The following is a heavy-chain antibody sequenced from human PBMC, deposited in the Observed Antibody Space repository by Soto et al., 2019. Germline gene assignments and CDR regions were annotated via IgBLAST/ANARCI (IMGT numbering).Heavy chain of an antibody. Sequence: TGGSLRLSYAASGFTLSDYYMSWIRQAPGKGLEWVSAISGSGGSTYYADSVKGRFTISRDNSKNTLYLQMNSLRAEDTAVYYCAKDLDFWSGYYPYDYWGQGTLVTVSS. CDR1: GFTLSDYY. D-gene: IGHD3-3*01. V-gene: IGHV3-23*01. CDR2: ISGSGGST. J-gene: IGHJ4*02. CDR3: AKDLDFWSGYYPYDY.